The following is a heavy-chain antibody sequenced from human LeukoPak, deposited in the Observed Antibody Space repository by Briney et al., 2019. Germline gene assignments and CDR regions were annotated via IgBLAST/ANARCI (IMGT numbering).Heavy chain of an antibody. CDR2: IYYSGST. D-gene: IGHD1-26*01. V-gene: IGHV4-30-4*01. CDR3: ARIVGATGYYFDY. Sequence: SQTLSLTCTVSGGSISSGDYYWSWIRQPPGKGLEWIGYIYYSGSTYYNPSLKSRVTISVDTSKNQFSLKLSSVTAADTAVYYCARIVGATGYYFDYWGQGTLVTVSS. J-gene: IGHJ4*02. CDR1: GGSISSGDYY.